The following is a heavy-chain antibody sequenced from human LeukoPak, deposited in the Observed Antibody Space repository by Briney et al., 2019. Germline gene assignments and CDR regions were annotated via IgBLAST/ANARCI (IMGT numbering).Heavy chain of an antibody. CDR3: ARDLHRVVVRGVPHYYYYMDV. D-gene: IGHD3-10*01. V-gene: IGHV1-46*01. J-gene: IGHJ6*03. CDR1: GYTFTSYY. Sequence: GASVKVSCKASGYTFTSYYMHWVRQAPGQGLEWMGIINPSGGSTSYAQKFQGRVTMTRDMSTSTVYMELSSLRSEDTAVYYCARDLHRVVVRGVPHYYYYMDVWGKGTTVTISS. CDR2: INPSGGST.